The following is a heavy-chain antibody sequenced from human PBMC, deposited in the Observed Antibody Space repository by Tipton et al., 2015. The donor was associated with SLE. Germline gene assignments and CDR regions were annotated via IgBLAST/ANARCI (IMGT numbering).Heavy chain of an antibody. CDR3: AKDWQQLGAFDI. CDR1: GFTFDDYA. D-gene: IGHD6-13*01. J-gene: IGHJ3*02. CDR2: ISWNSGSI. Sequence: SLRLSCAASGFTFDDYAMHWVRQAPGKGLEWVSGISWNSGSIGYADSVKGRFTISRDNAKNSLYLQMNSLRAEDTALYYCAKDWQQLGAFDIWGQGTVVTVSS. V-gene: IGHV3-9*01.